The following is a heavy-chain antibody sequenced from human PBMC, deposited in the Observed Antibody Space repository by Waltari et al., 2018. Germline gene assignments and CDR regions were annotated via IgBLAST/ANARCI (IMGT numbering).Heavy chain of an antibody. CDR2: IYYSGST. D-gene: IGHD2-15*01. CDR1: GGSISSSY. Sequence: QVQLQESGPGLVKPSETLSLTCTVSGGSISSSYWSWIRQPPGKGLEWIGYIYYSGSTNYNPSLKSRVTISVDTSKNQFSLKLSSVTAADTAVYYCARDNGGTFDYWGQGTLVTVSS. J-gene: IGHJ4*02. CDR3: ARDNGGTFDY. V-gene: IGHV4-59*01.